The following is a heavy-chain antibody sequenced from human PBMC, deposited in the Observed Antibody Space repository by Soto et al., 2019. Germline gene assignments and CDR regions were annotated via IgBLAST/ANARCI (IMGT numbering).Heavy chain of an antibody. J-gene: IGHJ4*02. Sequence: GESLRLSCAASGFTFDDYAMHWVRQAPGKGLEWVSLISWDGGSTYYADSVKGRFTISRDNSKNSLYLQMNSLRAEDTALYYCAKDSSDLKYYFDYWGQGTLVTVSS. V-gene: IGHV3-43D*04. CDR2: ISWDGGST. D-gene: IGHD2-21*02. CDR1: GFTFDDYA. CDR3: AKDSSDLKYYFDY.